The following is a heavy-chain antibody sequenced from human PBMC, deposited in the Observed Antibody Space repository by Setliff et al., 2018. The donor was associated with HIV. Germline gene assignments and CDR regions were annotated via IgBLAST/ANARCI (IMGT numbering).Heavy chain of an antibody. CDR2: IYSSATT. CDR1: GGSVDILN. CDR3: ARVFPLVTAEDNRFDP. Sequence: SETLSLTCSVSGGSVDILNLIWIRQRPGKGLECIGYIYSSATTNYNSALEGRASISRDTSKNQISLKLRSVTAVDTAVYYCARVFPLVTAEDNRFDPWGQGILVTVSS. J-gene: IGHJ5*02. V-gene: IGHV4-4*08. D-gene: IGHD2-21*02.